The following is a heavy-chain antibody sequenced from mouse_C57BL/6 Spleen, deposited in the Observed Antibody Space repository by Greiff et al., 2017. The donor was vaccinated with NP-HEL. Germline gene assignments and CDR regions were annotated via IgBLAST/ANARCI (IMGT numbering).Heavy chain of an antibody. J-gene: IGHJ2*01. V-gene: IGHV5-4*01. CDR2: ISDGGSYT. D-gene: IGHD1-1*01. CDR1: GFTFSSYA. CDR3: ARYDTTVVASSYFDY. Sequence: VQLKESGGGLVKPGGSLKLSCAASGFTFSSYAMSWVRQTPEKRLEWVATISDGGSYTYYPDNVKGRFTISRDNAKNNLYLQMSHLKSEDTAMYYCARYDTTVVASSYFDYWSQGTTLTVSS.